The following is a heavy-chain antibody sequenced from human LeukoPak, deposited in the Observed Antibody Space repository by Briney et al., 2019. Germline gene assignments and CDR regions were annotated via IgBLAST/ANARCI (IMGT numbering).Heavy chain of an antibody. J-gene: IGHJ4*02. CDR3: ARGRGCGSSTSGYVAFDY. CDR2: IYYSGST. D-gene: IGHD2-2*01. Sequence: SETLSLTCTVSGVSISSYSRSWIRQPPGKGLEWIWYIYYSGSTTYYSSLKSRVSIAVVTSNNKYSLKLSFVTAADTAVYDCARGRGCGSSTSGYVAFDYWGQGTMVTVSS. V-gene: IGHV4-59*01. CDR1: GVSISSYS.